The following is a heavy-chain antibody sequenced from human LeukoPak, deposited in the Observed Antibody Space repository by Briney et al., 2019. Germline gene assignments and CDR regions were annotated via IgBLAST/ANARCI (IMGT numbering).Heavy chain of an antibody. Sequence: VSVKVSCKASGYTFTAYYIHWVRQAPGQGLEWMGRISPNSGGTNYAQKFQGRVTMTRDTSISTAYMELSRLRSDDTAVYYCARRFCSSTSCYSSFDYWGQGTLLTVSS. D-gene: IGHD2-2*01. V-gene: IGHV1-2*06. CDR1: GYTFTAYY. J-gene: IGHJ4*02. CDR2: ISPNSGGT. CDR3: ARRFCSSTSCYSSFDY.